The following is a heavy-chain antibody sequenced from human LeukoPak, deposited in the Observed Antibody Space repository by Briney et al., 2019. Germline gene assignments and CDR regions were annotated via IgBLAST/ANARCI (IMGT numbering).Heavy chain of an antibody. D-gene: IGHD4-17*01. J-gene: IGHJ6*03. V-gene: IGHV3-20*04. CDR2: INWYGGST. CDR3: AREVPGDYGDYEGYYYYMDV. CDR1: GFTFDDYG. Sequence: GGSLRLSCAASGFTFDDYGMSWVRQAPGKGLEWVSGINWYGGSTGYADSVKGRFTISRDNAKNSLYLQMNSLRAEDTALYYCAREVPGDYGDYEGYYYYMDVWGKGTTVTVSS.